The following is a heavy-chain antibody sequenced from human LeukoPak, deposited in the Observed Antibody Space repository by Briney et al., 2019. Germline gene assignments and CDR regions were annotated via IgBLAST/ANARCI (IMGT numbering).Heavy chain of an antibody. J-gene: IGHJ4*02. D-gene: IGHD3-9*01. CDR3: ARVRYDILTGYYDLDY. CDR1: GGSFSGYY. Sequence: SETLSLTCAVYGGSFSGYYWSWIRQPPGKGPEWIGEINHSGSTNYNPSLKSRVTISVDTSKNQFSLKLSSVTAADTAVYYCARVRYDILTGYYDLDYWGQGTLVTVSS. CDR2: INHSGST. V-gene: IGHV4-34*01.